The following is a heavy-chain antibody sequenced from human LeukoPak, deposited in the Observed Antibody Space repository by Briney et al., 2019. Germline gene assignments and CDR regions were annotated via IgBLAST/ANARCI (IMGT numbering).Heavy chain of an antibody. J-gene: IGHJ6*02. CDR1: GGSISSYY. CDR2: IYYSGST. Sequence: SETLSLTCTVSGGSISSYYWSWIRQPPGKGLEWIGYIYYSGSTNYNPSLKSRVTISVDTSKNQFSLKLSSVTAADTAVYYCARRLHSTDYGMDVWGQGTTVTVSS. V-gene: IGHV4-59*08. D-gene: IGHD2-15*01. CDR3: ARRLHSTDYGMDV.